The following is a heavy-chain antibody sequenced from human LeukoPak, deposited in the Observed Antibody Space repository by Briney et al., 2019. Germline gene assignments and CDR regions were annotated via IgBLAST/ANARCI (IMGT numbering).Heavy chain of an antibody. CDR3: ASSRTYYDFWSGYYPRRDAFDI. D-gene: IGHD3-3*01. V-gene: IGHV3-21*01. J-gene: IGHJ3*02. Sequence: GGSLRLSCAASGFTFSSYSMNWVRQAPGKGLEWVSSISSSSSYIYYADSVKGRFSISRDNAKNSLYLQMNSLRAEDTAVYYCASSRTYYDFWSGYYPRRDAFDIWGQGTMVTVSS. CDR1: GFTFSSYS. CDR2: ISSSSSYI.